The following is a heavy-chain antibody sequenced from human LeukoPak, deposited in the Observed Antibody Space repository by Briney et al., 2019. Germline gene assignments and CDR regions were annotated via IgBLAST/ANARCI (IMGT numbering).Heavy chain of an antibody. D-gene: IGHD3-10*01. CDR3: ARDYHYYGSGSPWAY. J-gene: IGHJ4*02. CDR2: ISSSGSTI. CDR1: GFTFSDYY. V-gene: IGHV3-11*01. Sequence: GGSLRLSCAASGFTFSDYYMSWIRQAPGKGLEWVSYISSSGSTIYYAGSVKGRFTISRDNAKNSLYLQMNSLRAEDTAVYYCARDYHYYGSGSPWAYWGQGTLVTVSS.